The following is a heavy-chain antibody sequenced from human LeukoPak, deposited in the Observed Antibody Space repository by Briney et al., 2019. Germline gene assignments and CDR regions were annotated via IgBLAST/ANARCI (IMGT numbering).Heavy chain of an antibody. D-gene: IGHD4-17*01. Sequence: GGSLRLSCAGSGFTYSSYAMRWVRQAPGKALEWVSAISGSGGSTYYADSVKGRFTISRDNSKNTLYLQMNSLRAEDTAVYYCAKARYRDYGDYAGDAFDIWGQGTMVTVSS. CDR1: GFTYSSYA. CDR2: ISGSGGST. V-gene: IGHV3-23*01. J-gene: IGHJ3*02. CDR3: AKARYRDYGDYAGDAFDI.